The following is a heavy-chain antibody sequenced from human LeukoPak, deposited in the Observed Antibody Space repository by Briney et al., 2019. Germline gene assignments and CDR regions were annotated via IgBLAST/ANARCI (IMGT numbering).Heavy chain of an antibody. CDR1: GFTFSSYA. CDR3: AKDSVGATTVEYFQH. Sequence: PGGSLRLPCAASGFTFSSYAMSWVRQAPGKGLEWVSAISGSGGSTYYADSVKGRFTISRDNSKNTLYLQMNGLRAEDTAVYYCAKDSVGATTVEYFQHWGQGTLVTVSS. CDR2: ISGSGGST. V-gene: IGHV3-23*01. J-gene: IGHJ1*01. D-gene: IGHD1-26*01.